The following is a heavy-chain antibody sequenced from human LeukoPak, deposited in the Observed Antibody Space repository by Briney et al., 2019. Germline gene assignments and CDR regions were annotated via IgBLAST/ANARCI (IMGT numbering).Heavy chain of an antibody. Sequence: TSSETLSLRCTVSGDSIRGDYWSWLRQPPGKRLEGFGYIYYTGNTSYNPSLKSRVTMSIDTSRKLFSLRLASVTAADTAVDFCARHPGASFDSWGQGNLVTVSS. V-gene: IGHV4-59*08. D-gene: IGHD7-27*01. CDR2: IYYTGNT. J-gene: IGHJ4*02. CDR3: ARHPGASFDS. CDR1: GDSIRGDY.